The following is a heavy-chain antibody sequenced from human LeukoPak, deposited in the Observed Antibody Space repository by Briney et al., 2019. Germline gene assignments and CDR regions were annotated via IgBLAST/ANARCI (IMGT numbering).Heavy chain of an antibody. Sequence: SETLSLTCTVSGSSISISNYYWGWIRQPPGKGLEWIGSIYYSGITYYNPSLKSRVTISVDTSNNQFSLKLSSVTAADTAMYYCARLLIYCSSTSCHFDYWGQGTLVTVSS. CDR2: IYYSGIT. CDR3: ARLLIYCSSTSCHFDY. D-gene: IGHD2-2*01. CDR1: GSSISISNYY. V-gene: IGHV4-39*01. J-gene: IGHJ4*02.